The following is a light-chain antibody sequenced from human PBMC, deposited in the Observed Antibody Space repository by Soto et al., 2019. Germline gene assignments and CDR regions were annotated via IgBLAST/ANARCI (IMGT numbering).Light chain of an antibody. CDR1: SSDIGSYHL. V-gene: IGLV2-23*02. Sequence: QSVLTQPASVSGSPGQSITISCTGTSSDIGSYHLVSWYQHQSGKAPKLIIYKVSQWPSGVSDRFPASTSGNTASLTISGLQAGVEDDYHCGSYAGSSGGYVFGTGTKGTGL. CDR3: GSYAGSSGGYV. CDR2: KVS. J-gene: IGLJ1*01.